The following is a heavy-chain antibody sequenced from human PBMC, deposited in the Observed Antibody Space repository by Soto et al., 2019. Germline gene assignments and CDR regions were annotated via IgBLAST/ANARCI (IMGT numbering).Heavy chain of an antibody. CDR3: VRYCGGDCSYYYGMDV. CDR1: GFSLVNAEMG. Sequence: QVTLKESGPVLVKPTETLTLTCTVSGFSLVNAEMGVSWIRQPPGKALEWLAHIFSNDEKSYSTSLKRRLTISKDTSNSQVVLTMTNVDAVDTATYYCVRYCGGDCSYYYGMDVWGQGTSVTVSS. V-gene: IGHV2-26*01. J-gene: IGHJ6*02. CDR2: IFSNDEK. D-gene: IGHD2-21*02.